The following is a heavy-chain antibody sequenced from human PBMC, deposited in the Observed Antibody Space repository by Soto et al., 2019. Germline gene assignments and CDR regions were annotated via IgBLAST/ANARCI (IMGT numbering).Heavy chain of an antibody. Sequence: ASVKVSCKASGYTFTSYGISWVRQAPGQGLEWMGWISAYNGNTNYAQKLQGRVTMTTDTSTSTAYMELRSLRSDDTAVYYCARETEYCGGDCSRDYWGQGTLVTVSS. CDR1: GYTFTSYG. J-gene: IGHJ4*02. V-gene: IGHV1-18*01. CDR2: ISAYNGNT. CDR3: ARETEYCGGDCSRDY. D-gene: IGHD2-21*02.